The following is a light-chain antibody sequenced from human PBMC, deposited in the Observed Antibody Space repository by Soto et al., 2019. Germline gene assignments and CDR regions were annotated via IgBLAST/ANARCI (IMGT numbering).Light chain of an antibody. J-gene: IGKJ1*01. CDR3: QQYGKLPRT. CDR2: GAS. Sequence: EIVLTQSPCTLSLSPGERATLSCRASQSVSSSYLAWYQQKPGQAPRLLIFGASRRATGIPDRFSGSGSGTNFTLTISRLEPEDFAVYYCQQYGKLPRTFGQGTKVDIK. CDR1: QSVSSSY. V-gene: IGKV3-20*01.